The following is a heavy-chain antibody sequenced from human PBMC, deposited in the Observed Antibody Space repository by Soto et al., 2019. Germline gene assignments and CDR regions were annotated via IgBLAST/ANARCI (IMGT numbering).Heavy chain of an antibody. Sequence: PGGSLRLSCAASGVPFSSYAMSWVRQAPGKGLEWVSAISGSGGSTYYADSVKGRFTISRDNSKNTLYLQMNSLRAEDTAVYYCAKSGNYSSSPGSKNNWFDPWGQGTLVTVSS. V-gene: IGHV3-23*01. J-gene: IGHJ5*02. D-gene: IGHD6-6*01. CDR2: ISGSGGST. CDR3: AKSGNYSSSPGSKNNWFDP. CDR1: GVPFSSYA.